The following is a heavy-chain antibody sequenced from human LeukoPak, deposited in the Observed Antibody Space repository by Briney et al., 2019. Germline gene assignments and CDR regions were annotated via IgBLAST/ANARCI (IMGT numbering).Heavy chain of an antibody. CDR2: ISGSGGST. D-gene: IGHD2-2*01. J-gene: IGHJ6*03. Sequence: LGGSLRLSCAASGFTFSSYAMSWVRPAPGKGLEWVSAISGSGGSTYYADSVKGRFTISRDNSKNTLYLQMNSLRAEDTAVYYCAKARGYCSSTSCQAYYYYYYMDVWGKGTTVTASS. CDR3: AKARGYCSSTSCQAYYYYYYMDV. CDR1: GFTFSSYA. V-gene: IGHV3-23*01.